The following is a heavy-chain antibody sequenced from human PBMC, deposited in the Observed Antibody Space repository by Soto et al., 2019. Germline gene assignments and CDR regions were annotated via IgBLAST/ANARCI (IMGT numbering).Heavy chain of an antibody. Sequence: GGSLRLSCAASGFTVSSNYMSWVRQAPGKGLEWVSVIYSGGSTYYADSVKGRFTISRHNSKNTLYLQMNSLRAEDTAVYYCARCSSTSRDAFDIWGQGTMVTVSS. CDR3: ARCSSTSRDAFDI. CDR1: GFTVSSNY. D-gene: IGHD2-2*01. V-gene: IGHV3-53*04. CDR2: IYSGGST. J-gene: IGHJ3*02.